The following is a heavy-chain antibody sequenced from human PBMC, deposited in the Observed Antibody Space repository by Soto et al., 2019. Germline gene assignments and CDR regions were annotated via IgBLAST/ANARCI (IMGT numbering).Heavy chain of an antibody. CDR3: ASLNYYDSSGYIDY. D-gene: IGHD3-22*01. CDR1: GFTFSSYE. Sequence: GGSLRLSCAASGFTFSSYEMNWVRQAPGKGLEWVSYISSSGSTIYYADSVKGRFTISRDNAKNSLYLQMNSLRAEDTAAYYCASLNYYDSSGYIDYWGQGTLVTSPQ. V-gene: IGHV3-48*03. CDR2: ISSSGSTI. J-gene: IGHJ4*02.